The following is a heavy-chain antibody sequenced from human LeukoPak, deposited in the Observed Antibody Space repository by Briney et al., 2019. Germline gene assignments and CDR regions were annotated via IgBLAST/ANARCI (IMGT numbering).Heavy chain of an antibody. D-gene: IGHD3-9*01. CDR1: GCTFSSYA. CDR2: ISGSGGST. CDR3: LKDLGSGYDILTGYYAFDI. V-gene: IGHV3-23*01. Sequence: PGGSLRLSCAASGCTFSSYAMSWGRQAPGKGLEWVSAISGSGGSTYYADSVKGRFTISRDNSKNTLYLQMNSLRADDTAVYYCLKDLGSGYDILTGYYAFDIWSQGTMVTVSS. J-gene: IGHJ3*02.